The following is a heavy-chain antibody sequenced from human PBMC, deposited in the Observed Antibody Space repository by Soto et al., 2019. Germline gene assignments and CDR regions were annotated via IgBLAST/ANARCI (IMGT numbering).Heavy chain of an antibody. CDR3: ARLLRGWDHRMAYFDY. CDR2: ISDSGRT. J-gene: IGHJ4*02. CDR1: GGSISSYY. D-gene: IGHD1-26*01. Sequence: SETLSLTCTVSGGSISSYYWSWIRQPPGRGLEWIGYISDSGRTDYIPSLKSRVTISVDTSKNQFSLKVSSVTAADTSVYYCARLLRGWDHRMAYFDYWGQGTLVTVSS. V-gene: IGHV4-59*01.